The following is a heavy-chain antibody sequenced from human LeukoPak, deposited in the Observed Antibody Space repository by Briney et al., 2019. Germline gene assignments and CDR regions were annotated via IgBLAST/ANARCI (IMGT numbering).Heavy chain of an antibody. CDR3: ATVPRGY. D-gene: IGHD7-27*01. Sequence: ASVKVSCKASGYTFTGYYIHWVRQAPGQGLEWMGGFDPEDGETIYAQKFQGRVTMTEDTSTDTAYMELSSLRSEDTAVYYCATVPRGYWGQGTLVTVSS. CDR2: FDPEDGET. V-gene: IGHV1-24*01. CDR1: GYTFTGYY. J-gene: IGHJ4*02.